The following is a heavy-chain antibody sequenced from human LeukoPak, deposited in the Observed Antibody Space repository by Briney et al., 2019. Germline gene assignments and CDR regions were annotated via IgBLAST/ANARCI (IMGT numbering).Heavy chain of an antibody. Sequence: GGSLRLSCAASGFTFISYGMHWVRQAPGKGMEWVAFIRCDGSNKYYADSVKGRFTISIDNAKNSLYLQMNSLRAEDTALYYSAKDIGAGGGTRQCYHYYYMDVWGKGTTVTVSS. V-gene: IGHV3-30*02. D-gene: IGHD3-16*01. CDR3: AKDIGAGGGTRQCYHYYYMDV. J-gene: IGHJ6*03. CDR1: GFTFISYG. CDR2: IRCDGSNK.